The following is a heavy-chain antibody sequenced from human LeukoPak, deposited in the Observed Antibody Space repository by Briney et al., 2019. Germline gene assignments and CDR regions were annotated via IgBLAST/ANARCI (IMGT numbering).Heavy chain of an antibody. J-gene: IGHJ5*02. CDR2: INHSGST. CDR3: ARDGFYCSGGSCYSTRVNWFDP. CDR1: GGSFSGYY. Sequence: SETLSLTRAVYGGSFSGYYWSWIRQPPGKGLEWIGEINHSGSTNYNPSLKSRVTISVDTSKNQFSLKLSSVTAADTAVYYCARDGFYCSGGSCYSTRVNWFDPWGQGTLVTVSS. D-gene: IGHD2-15*01. V-gene: IGHV4-34*01.